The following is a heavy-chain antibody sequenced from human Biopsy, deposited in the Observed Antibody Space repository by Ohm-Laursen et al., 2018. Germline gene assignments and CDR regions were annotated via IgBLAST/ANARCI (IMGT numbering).Heavy chain of an antibody. CDR3: ARWETTLGRGLDS. Sequence: ASVKVSCKASGYTFTSHDINWVRQATGQGLEWMGWMSPNTGNTVYAQRFQDRVTMTSDTSTGTAYMELTSLTSDDTAAYFCARWETTLGRGLDSWGQGTLVAVSS. V-gene: IGHV1-8*01. CDR1: GYTFTSHD. J-gene: IGHJ4*02. CDR2: MSPNTGNT. D-gene: IGHD1-26*01.